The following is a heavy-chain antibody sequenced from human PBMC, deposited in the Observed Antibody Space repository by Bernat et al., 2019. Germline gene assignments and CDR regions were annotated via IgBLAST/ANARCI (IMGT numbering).Heavy chain of an antibody. CDR2: IYSGGST. Sequence: EVQLVETGGGLIQPGGSLRLSCAASGFTVSSNYMSWVRQAPGKGLGGVSVIYSGGSTYYADSVKGRFTISRDNSKNTLYLQMNSLRAEDTAVYYCARDGRRWDSYGSWYFDLWGRGTLVTVSS. J-gene: IGHJ2*01. CDR1: GFTVSSNY. D-gene: IGHD5-18*01. CDR3: ARDGRRWDSYGSWYFDL. V-gene: IGHV3-53*02.